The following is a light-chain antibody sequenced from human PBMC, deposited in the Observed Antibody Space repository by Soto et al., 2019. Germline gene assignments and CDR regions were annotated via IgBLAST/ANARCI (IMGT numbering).Light chain of an antibody. CDR2: EVS. CDR1: NSDVGGYNY. Sequence: QSALTQPASVSGSPGQSITISCTGTNSDVGGYNYVSWFQQHPGKAPKLMIYEVSNRPSGVSNRFSGSKSGNTASLTISGLQAEDEADYYCSSYSDTHTLEVFGTGTKLTVL. V-gene: IGLV2-14*01. J-gene: IGLJ1*01. CDR3: SSYSDTHTLEV.